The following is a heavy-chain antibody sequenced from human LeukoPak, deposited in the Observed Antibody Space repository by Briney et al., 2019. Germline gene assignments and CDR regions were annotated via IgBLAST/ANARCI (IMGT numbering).Heavy chain of an antibody. CDR2: IIPIFGTA. J-gene: IGHJ6*02. Sequence: GASVKVSCKASGGTFSSYAISWVRQAPGQGLEWMGGIIPIFGTANYAQKFQGRVTITADESTSTAYMELSSLRSEDTAVYYCAIPYGGWNPAMDYYYYGMDVWGQGTTVTVSS. CDR1: GGTFSSYA. CDR3: AIPYGGWNPAMDYYYYGMDV. D-gene: IGHD2-2*01. V-gene: IGHV1-69*13.